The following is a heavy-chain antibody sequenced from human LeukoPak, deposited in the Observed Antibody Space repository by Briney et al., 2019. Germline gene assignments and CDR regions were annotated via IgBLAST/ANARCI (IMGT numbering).Heavy chain of an antibody. Sequence: ASVKVSCKASGYTFTSYGISWVRQAPGQGLEWMGWISTYNGDSNYAQNLQGRGTLTTDTSTSTAYMELRSLSPDDTAVYYCARISNWGSSAYGMDVWGQRTTVTVSS. D-gene: IGHD7-27*01. CDR1: GYTFTSYG. V-gene: IGHV1-18*01. CDR3: ARISNWGSSAYGMDV. CDR2: ISTYNGDS. J-gene: IGHJ6*02.